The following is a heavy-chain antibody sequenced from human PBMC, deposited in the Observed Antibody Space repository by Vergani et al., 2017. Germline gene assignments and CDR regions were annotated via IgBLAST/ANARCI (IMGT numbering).Heavy chain of an antibody. V-gene: IGHV1-18*04. CDR3: ATGFLLSNYGRGYYFDY. Sequence: QVQLVQSGAEVKKPGASVKVSCKASGYTFTSYGISWVRQAPGQGLEWMGLISAYNGNTNYAQKLQGRVTMTTDTSTSTAYMELRSLRSEDTAVYYCATGFLLSNYGRGYYFDYWGQGTLVTVSS. D-gene: IGHD4-11*01. CDR1: GYTFTSYG. CDR2: ISAYNGNT. J-gene: IGHJ4*02.